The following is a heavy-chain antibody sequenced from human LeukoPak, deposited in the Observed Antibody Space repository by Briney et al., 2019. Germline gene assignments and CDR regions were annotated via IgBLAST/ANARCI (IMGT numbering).Heavy chain of an antibody. Sequence: GGSLRLSCAASGFTFSSYWMSWVRQAPGKGLEWVSAISGSGGSTYYADSVKGRFTISRDNSKNTLYLQMNSLRAEDTAVYYCAGGSQRHRLDSSAYRPTFRYYYSALDVXXXXXTVIVSS. CDR3: AGGSQRHRLDSSAYRPTFRYYYSALDV. D-gene: IGHD3-22*01. J-gene: IGHJ6*01. CDR2: ISGSGGST. V-gene: IGHV3-23*01. CDR1: GFTFSSYW.